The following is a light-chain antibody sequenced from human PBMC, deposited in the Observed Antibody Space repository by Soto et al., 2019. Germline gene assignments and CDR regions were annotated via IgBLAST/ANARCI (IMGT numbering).Light chain of an antibody. CDR3: SSYAGSSNV. CDR2: EVN. CDR1: SSDVGGYNY. V-gene: IGLV2-8*01. Sequence: QSVLTQPPSASGSPGQSVAISCTGTSSDVGGYNYVSWYQQHPGKAPKLMIYEVNKRPSGVPDRFSGSKSGNTASLTVSGLQAEDEADYYCSSYAGSSNVFGTGTKVNGL. J-gene: IGLJ1*01.